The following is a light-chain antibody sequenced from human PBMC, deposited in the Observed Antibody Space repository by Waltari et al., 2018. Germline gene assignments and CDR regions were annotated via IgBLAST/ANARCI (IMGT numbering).Light chain of an antibody. CDR1: SSDVGSFNL. Sequence: QSALTQPASVSGSPGQSITISCTGTSSDVGSFNLLPWYQQHPGNAPKLMIYEVHKRPSGVSNRFSGSKSGNTASLTISGLQAEDEADYYCCSYGGSNIWVFGGGTKLTVL. J-gene: IGLJ3*02. V-gene: IGLV2-23*02. CDR3: CSYGGSNIWV. CDR2: EVH.